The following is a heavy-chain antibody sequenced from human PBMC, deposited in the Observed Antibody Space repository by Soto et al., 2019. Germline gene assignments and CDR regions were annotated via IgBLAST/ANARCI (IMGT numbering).Heavy chain of an antibody. D-gene: IGHD3-10*01. J-gene: IGHJ6*02. Sequence: GGSLRLSCAASGFTFSSYGMHWVRQAPGKGLEWVAVISYDGSNKYYADSVKGRFTISRDNSKNTLYLQMNSLRAEDTAVYYCAKDIGSGSYYNYYYYYYGMDVWGQGTTVTVSS. CDR3: AKDIGSGSYYNYYYYYYGMDV. CDR2: ISYDGSNK. V-gene: IGHV3-30*18. CDR1: GFTFSSYG.